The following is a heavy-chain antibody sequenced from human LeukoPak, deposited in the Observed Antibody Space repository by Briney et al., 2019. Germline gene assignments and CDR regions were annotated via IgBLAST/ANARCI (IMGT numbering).Heavy chain of an antibody. Sequence: SETLSLTCTVSGGSISSYYWSWIRQPPGMGLEWIGYIYYSGSTNYNPSLKSRVTISVDTSKNQFSLKLSSVTAADTAVYYCAGTVTTSYYGMDVWGQGTTVTVSS. D-gene: IGHD4-17*01. J-gene: IGHJ6*02. CDR2: IYYSGST. CDR3: AGTVTTSYYGMDV. CDR1: GGSISSYY. V-gene: IGHV4-59*01.